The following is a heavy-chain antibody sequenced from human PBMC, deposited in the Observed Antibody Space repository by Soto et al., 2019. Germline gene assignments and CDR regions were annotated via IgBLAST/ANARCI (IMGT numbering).Heavy chain of an antibody. CDR1: GFSLSTSGVG. CDR2: IYWDDDK. Sequence: QITLKESGPTLVKPTQTLTLTCTFSGFSLSTSGVGVGWIRQPPGKALEWLALIYWDDDKRYSPSLKSRLTITKDTSKNPVILTMTNMDPLDTATYYCAHRRYYYASSGYYYAYFQHWGQGTLVTVST. J-gene: IGHJ1*01. V-gene: IGHV2-5*02. D-gene: IGHD3-22*01. CDR3: AHRRYYYASSGYYYAYFQH.